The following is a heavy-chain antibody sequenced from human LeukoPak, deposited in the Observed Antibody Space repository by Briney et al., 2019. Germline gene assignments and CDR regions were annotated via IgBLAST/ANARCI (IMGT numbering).Heavy chain of an antibody. CDR1: GGSISSGGYS. D-gene: IGHD4-17*01. CDR2: IYYSGST. V-gene: IGHV4-31*11. Sequence: SQTLSLTCAVSGGSISSGGYSWSWIRQPPGKGLEWIGYIYYSGSTYYNPSLKSRVTISVDTSKNQFPLKLSSVTAADTAVYYCARESKRGDYGDPVYFDYWGQGTLVTVSS. CDR3: ARESKRGDYGDPVYFDY. J-gene: IGHJ4*02.